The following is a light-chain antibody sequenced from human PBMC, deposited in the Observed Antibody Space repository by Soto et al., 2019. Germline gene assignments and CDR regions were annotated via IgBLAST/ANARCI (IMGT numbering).Light chain of an antibody. CDR2: EVS. CDR1: SSDVGGYNY. Sequence: QSVLTQPASVSGSPGQSITISCTGTSSDVGGYNYVSWYQQHPGKAPKLMIYEVSNRPSGVSNRFSGSKSGNTASLTISGLQAEDEADYYCSSYAGGNNFYVFGTGTKVTVL. V-gene: IGLV2-14*01. CDR3: SSYAGGNNFYV. J-gene: IGLJ1*01.